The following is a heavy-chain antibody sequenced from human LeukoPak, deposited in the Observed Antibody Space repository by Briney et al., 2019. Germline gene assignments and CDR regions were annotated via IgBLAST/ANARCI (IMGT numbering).Heavy chain of an antibody. J-gene: IGHJ4*02. CDR2: IYPGDSDT. D-gene: IGHD3-3*01. CDR1: GYSFTTYW. Sequence: PGESLKISCKGSGYSFTTYWIGWVRQMPGKGLEWMGIIYPGDSDTRYSPSFQGHVTMSADKSISTAYLQWRSLKASDTAMYYCARRVESGFSFDYWGQGTLVTASS. CDR3: ARRVESGFSFDY. V-gene: IGHV5-51*01.